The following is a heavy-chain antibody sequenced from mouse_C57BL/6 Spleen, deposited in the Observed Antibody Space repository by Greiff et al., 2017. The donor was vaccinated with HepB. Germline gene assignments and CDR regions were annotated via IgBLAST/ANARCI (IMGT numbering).Heavy chain of an antibody. CDR3: ARVNGNYYFEF. V-gene: IGHV1-7*01. CDR2: INPSSGYT. D-gene: IGHD2-1*01. CDR1: GYTFTSYW. Sequence: VQLQQPGAELAKPGASVKLSCKASGYTFTSYWMHWVKQRPGQGLEWIGYINPSSGYTKYKQKFKDKATLTADKSSSTAYMQLSSLTYEDSAVYYCARVNGNYYFEFWGQGTTLTVFS. J-gene: IGHJ2*01.